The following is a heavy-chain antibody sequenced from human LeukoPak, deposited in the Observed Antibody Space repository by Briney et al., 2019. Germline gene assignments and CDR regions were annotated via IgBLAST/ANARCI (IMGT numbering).Heavy chain of an antibody. CDR1: GFTFSSYG. J-gene: IGHJ5*02. Sequence: GGSLRLSCAASGFTFSSYGMHWVRQAPGKGLEWVAVISYDGSNKYYADSVKGRFTISRDNSKNTLYLQMNSLRAEDTAVYYCARHDWFDPWGQGTRVTVSS. V-gene: IGHV3-30*03. CDR2: ISYDGSNK. CDR3: ARHDWFDP.